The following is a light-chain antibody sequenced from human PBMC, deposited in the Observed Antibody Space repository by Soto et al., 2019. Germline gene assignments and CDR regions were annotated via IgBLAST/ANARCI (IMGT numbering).Light chain of an antibody. Sequence: EILLTQSPATLSVSPGERATLSCRASPSVSSSYLAWYQQKPGQAPRLLIYGASSRPTGIPDRFSGSGSGTDFTLTISRLEPEDFAVYYCQQYGSSSTFGQGTRLEIK. CDR3: QQYGSSST. J-gene: IGKJ5*01. CDR1: PSVSSSY. CDR2: GAS. V-gene: IGKV3-20*01.